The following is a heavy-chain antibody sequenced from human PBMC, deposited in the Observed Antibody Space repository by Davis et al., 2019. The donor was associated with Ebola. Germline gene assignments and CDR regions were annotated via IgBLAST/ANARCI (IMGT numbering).Heavy chain of an antibody. J-gene: IGHJ6*02. Sequence: GESLKISCAASGFTFSSYSMNWVRQAPGKGLEWVSSISSSSSYIYYADSVKGRFTISRDNAKNSLYLQMNSLRAEDTAVYYCARAFDYGDYQGIYYYYYGMDVWGQGTTVTVSS. D-gene: IGHD4-17*01. CDR1: GFTFSSYS. CDR3: ARAFDYGDYQGIYYYYYGMDV. CDR2: ISSSSSYI. V-gene: IGHV3-21*04.